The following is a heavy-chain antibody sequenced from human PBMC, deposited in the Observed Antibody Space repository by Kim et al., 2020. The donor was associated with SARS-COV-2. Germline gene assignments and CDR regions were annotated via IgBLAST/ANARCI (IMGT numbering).Heavy chain of an antibody. J-gene: IGHJ5*02. CDR1: GFTFSSYA. Sequence: GGSLRLSCAASGFTFSSYAMHWVRQAPGKGLEWVAVISYDGSNKYYADSVKGRFTISRDNSKNTLYLQMNSLRAEDTAVYYCARDPYISTIFGVVVMRFGWFDPWGQGTLVTVSS. D-gene: IGHD3-3*01. V-gene: IGHV3-30-3*01. CDR2: ISYDGSNK. CDR3: ARDPYISTIFGVVVMRFGWFDP.